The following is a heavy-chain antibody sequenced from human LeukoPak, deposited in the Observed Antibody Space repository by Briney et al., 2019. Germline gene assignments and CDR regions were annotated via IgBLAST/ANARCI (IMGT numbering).Heavy chain of an antibody. D-gene: IGHD2-2*02. CDR1: GYTFTSYD. CDR3: ARASTPLYCSSTSCYTTGGYGMDV. CDR2: MNLNSGNT. J-gene: IGHJ6*02. V-gene: IGHV1-8*01. Sequence: ASVKVSCKASGYTFTSYDINWVRQATGQGLEWMGWMNLNSGNTGYAQKFQGRVTMTRNTSISTAYMELSSLRSEDTAVYYCARASTPLYCSSTSCYTTGGYGMDVWGQGTTVTVSS.